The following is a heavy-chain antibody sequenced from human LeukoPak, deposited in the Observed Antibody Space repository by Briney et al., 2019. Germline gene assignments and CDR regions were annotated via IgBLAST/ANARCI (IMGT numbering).Heavy chain of an antibody. J-gene: IGHJ4*02. CDR1: GYTFTGYY. D-gene: IGHD2-2*01. CDR3: ARDTPYCSSTSCYSDY. Sequence: ASVKVSCKASGYTFTGYYMHWVRQAPGQGLEWMGWINPNSGGTNYAQKFQGRVTMTRDTSISTAYMELRSLRSDDTAVYYCARDTPYCSSTSCYSDYWGQGTLVTVSS. CDR2: INPNSGGT. V-gene: IGHV1-2*02.